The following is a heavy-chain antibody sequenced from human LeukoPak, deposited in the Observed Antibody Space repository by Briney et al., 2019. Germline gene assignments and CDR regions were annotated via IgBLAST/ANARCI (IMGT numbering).Heavy chain of an antibody. CDR2: ISAYNGDT. J-gene: IGHJ3*02. Sequence: GASVKVSCKTSGYTFTHYGISWVRQAPGQGLEWVGWISAYNGDTKYAQSFQDKVTMTTDTSTSTAYMELRSLTPDDTAVYYCARSLLVVPDASGEHDAFDMWGQGTMVTVSS. V-gene: IGHV1-18*01. D-gene: IGHD2-8*02. CDR3: ARSLLVVPDASGEHDAFDM. CDR1: GYTFTHYG.